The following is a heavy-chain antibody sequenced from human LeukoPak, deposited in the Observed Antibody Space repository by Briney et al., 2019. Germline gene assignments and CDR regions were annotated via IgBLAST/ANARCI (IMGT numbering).Heavy chain of an antibody. J-gene: IGHJ4*02. V-gene: IGHV3-7*01. CDR3: ARGLYGSGH. Sequence: PGGSLRLSCAASGFSFSNYWMGWVRQAPGKRPEWVANMNIDGSERYYADSVKGRFTISRDNARNSVFLQMSGLRVEDTAVYYCARGLYGSGHWGQGTLVTVSS. CDR2: MNIDGSER. D-gene: IGHD3-10*01. CDR1: GFSFSNYW.